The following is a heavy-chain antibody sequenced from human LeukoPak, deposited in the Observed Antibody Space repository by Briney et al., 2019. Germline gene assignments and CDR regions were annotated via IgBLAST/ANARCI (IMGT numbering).Heavy chain of an antibody. J-gene: IGHJ5*02. V-gene: IGHV4-39*07. D-gene: IGHD3-10*01. Sequence: SETLSLTCSVSGDSISTSSYYWGWIRQPPGKGLEWIGEIHHSGSTNYNSSLKSRVTISVDKSKNQFSLKLSSVTAADTAVYYCARGGYYGSGNDFRFDPWGQGTLVTVSS. CDR1: GDSISTSSYY. CDR3: ARGGYYGSGNDFRFDP. CDR2: IHHSGST.